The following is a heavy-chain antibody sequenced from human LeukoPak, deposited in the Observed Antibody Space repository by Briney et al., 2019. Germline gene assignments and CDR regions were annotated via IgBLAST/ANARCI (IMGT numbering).Heavy chain of an antibody. CDR2: INHSGST. J-gene: IGHJ4*02. CDR1: GESFSGYY. CDR3: ARHNYDFWSGYSIDY. D-gene: IGHD3-3*01. Sequence: PSETLSLTCAVYGESFSGYYWSWIRQPPGKGLEWIGEINHSGSTNYNPSLKSRVTISVDTSKNQFSLKLSSVTAADTAVYYCARHNYDFWSGYSIDYWGQGTLVTVSS. V-gene: IGHV4-34*01.